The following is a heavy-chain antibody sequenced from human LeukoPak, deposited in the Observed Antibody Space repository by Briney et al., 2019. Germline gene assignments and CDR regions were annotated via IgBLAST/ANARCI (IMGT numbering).Heavy chain of an antibody. J-gene: IGHJ6*02. CDR2: IYHSGST. V-gene: IGHV4-59*01. CDR1: GGSISTYY. Sequence: SETLSLTCTVSGGSISTYYWNWIRQPPGKGLEWIGYIYHSGSTNYNPSLQSRVTISVDTSKNQFSLKLSSVTAADTAVYYCARIGGTNYYYYGMDVWGQGTTVTVSS. D-gene: IGHD2-2*01. CDR3: ARIGGTNYYYYGMDV.